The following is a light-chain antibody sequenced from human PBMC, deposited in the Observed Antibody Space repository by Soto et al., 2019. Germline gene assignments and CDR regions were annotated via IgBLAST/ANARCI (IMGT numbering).Light chain of an antibody. V-gene: IGKV1-39*01. J-gene: IGKJ2*01. CDR2: AAS. CDR3: QQSYSTPMYT. Sequence: DIQMTQSPSSLSASVGDRVTITCRASQRISSYLNWYQQKPGKAPKLVIYAASSLHSGVPSRFSGSGSGTDFTLTISSLEPEDFATYYCQQSYSTPMYTFGQGTKLEIK. CDR1: QRISSY.